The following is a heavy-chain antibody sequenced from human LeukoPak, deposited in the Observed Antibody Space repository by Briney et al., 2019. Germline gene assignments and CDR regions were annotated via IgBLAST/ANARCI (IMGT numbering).Heavy chain of an antibody. Sequence: GGSLRLSCAASGFTFSSYAMSWVRQVPGKGLEWVSAISGSGGSTYYADSVKGRFTISRDNSKNTLYLQMNSLRAEDTAVYYCAKDGWRYCSGGSCSVDYWGQGTLVTVSS. CDR2: ISGSGGST. CDR1: GFTFSSYA. V-gene: IGHV3-23*01. D-gene: IGHD2-15*01. J-gene: IGHJ4*02. CDR3: AKDGWRYCSGGSCSVDY.